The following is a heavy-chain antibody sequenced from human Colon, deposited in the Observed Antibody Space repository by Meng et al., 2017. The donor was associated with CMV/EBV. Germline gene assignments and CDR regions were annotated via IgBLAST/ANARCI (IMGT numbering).Heavy chain of an antibody. D-gene: IGHD3-16*01. CDR2: ISGSGDSI. V-gene: IGHV3-23*01. CDR1: GFPFSGYA. CDR3: AKGQAYDYWSSYVDF. Sequence: GESLKISCAASGFPFSGYAMAWVRQAPGKGLEWVSAISGSGDSIYYAESVKGRFTISRDKSKKTLYLQLNSLRAEDTAVYYCAKGQAYDYWSSYVDFWGQGTLVTVSS. J-gene: IGHJ4*02.